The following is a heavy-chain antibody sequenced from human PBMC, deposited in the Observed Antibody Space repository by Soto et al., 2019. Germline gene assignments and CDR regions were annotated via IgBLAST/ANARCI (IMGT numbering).Heavy chain of an antibody. J-gene: IGHJ5*02. V-gene: IGHV3-74*01. D-gene: IGHD6-6*01. CDR1: GFAFSSYW. CDR3: ARDRYSSSSPA. CDR2: INSDGSST. Sequence: GSLRKSCAAAGFAFSSYWMHWDRQAPGKGLVWVSRINSDGSSTSYADSVKGRFTISRDNAKNTLYLQMNSLRAEDTAVYYCARDRYSSSSPALGQGTLVTVSS.